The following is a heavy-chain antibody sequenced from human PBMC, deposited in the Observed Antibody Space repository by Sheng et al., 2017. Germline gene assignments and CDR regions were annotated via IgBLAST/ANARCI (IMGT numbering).Heavy chain of an antibody. CDR3: ARDWEVPSDY. V-gene: IGHV3-48*03. D-gene: IGHD1-26*01. J-gene: IGHJ4*02. CDR2: ISSQWWYQ. CDR1: GFTFSTYE. Sequence: EVQLVESGGGFVKPGGSLRLSCEGSGFTFSTYEMNWVRQAPGKGLEWISYISSQWWYQTLRSLCEGPAFTISREDAKKSVYLHMNSLRADDTGVYYCARDWEVPSDYWGQGVLVTVSS.